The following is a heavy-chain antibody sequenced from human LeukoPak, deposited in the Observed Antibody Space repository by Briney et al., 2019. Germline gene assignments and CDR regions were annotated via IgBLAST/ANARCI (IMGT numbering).Heavy chain of an antibody. CDR3: ARQGTPASKLWFGELYNWFDP. CDR2: IDPSDSYT. D-gene: IGHD3-10*01. Sequence: GESLKISCKGSGYSFTSYWISWVRQMPGKGLKWMGRIDPSDSYTNYSPSFQGHVTISADKSISTAYLQWSSLKASDTAMYYCARQGTPASKLWFGELYNWFDPWGQGTLVTVSS. J-gene: IGHJ5*02. V-gene: IGHV5-10-1*01. CDR1: GYSFTSYW.